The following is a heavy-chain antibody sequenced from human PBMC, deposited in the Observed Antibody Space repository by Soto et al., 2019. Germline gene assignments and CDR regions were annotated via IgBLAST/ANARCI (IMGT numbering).Heavy chain of an antibody. CDR3: ARLIFSPGIGELLWETETYNWFDP. CDR2: IYYSGST. J-gene: IGHJ5*02. D-gene: IGHD3-10*01. Sequence: SETLSLTCTVSGGSISSSSYYWGWIRQPPGKGLEWIGSIYYSGSTYYNPSLKSRVTISVDTSKNQFSLKLSSVTAADTAVYYCARLIFSPGIGELLWETETYNWFDPWGQGTLVTVSS. V-gene: IGHV4-39*01. CDR1: GGSISSSSYY.